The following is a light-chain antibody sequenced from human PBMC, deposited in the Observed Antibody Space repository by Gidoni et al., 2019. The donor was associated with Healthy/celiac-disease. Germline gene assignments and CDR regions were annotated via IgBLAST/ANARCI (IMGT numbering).Light chain of an antibody. CDR2: GKN. J-gene: IGLJ2*01. CDR1: SLRSYY. Sequence: SSGLTQAPAVSVALGQTVRITCQGDSLRSYYASWYQQKPGQAPVLVIYGKNNRPSGIPDRFSGSSSGNTASLTITGAQAEDEADYYCNSRDSSGNHVVFGGGTKLTVL. V-gene: IGLV3-19*01. CDR3: NSRDSSGNHVV.